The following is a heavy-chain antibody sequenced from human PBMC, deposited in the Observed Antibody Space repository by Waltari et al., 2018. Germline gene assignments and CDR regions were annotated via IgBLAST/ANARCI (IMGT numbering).Heavy chain of an antibody. Sequence: QVQLQESGPGLVRPSETLSLTCTVSGASISTYSWSWIRQPAGKGLEWIGRINTSGSTNQNPSLKSRITISVDTSKNQFSLKLSSVTAADTAVYYCARLEYCTGSNCYGDSWGQGTLVTVSS. J-gene: IGHJ4*02. V-gene: IGHV4-4*07. CDR2: INTSGST. CDR3: ARLEYCTGSNCYGDS. CDR1: GASISTYS. D-gene: IGHD2-8*02.